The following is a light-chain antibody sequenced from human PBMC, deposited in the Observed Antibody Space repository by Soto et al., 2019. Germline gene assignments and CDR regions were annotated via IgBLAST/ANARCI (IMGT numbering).Light chain of an antibody. CDR2: EVS. CDR3: SSYTSSSPYV. V-gene: IGLV2-14*01. J-gene: IGLJ1*01. CDR1: SSDVGGYNY. Sequence: QSVLTQPPSVSGSPGQSTTISCTGTSSDVGGYNYVSWYQQHPGKAPKLMIYEVSNRPSGVSNRFSGSKSGNTASLTISGLQAEDEADYYCSSYTSSSPYVFGTGTKVTVL.